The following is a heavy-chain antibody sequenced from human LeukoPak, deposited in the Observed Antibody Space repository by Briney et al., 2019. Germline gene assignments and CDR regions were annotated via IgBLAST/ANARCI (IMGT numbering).Heavy chain of an antibody. CDR3: ARDDFWSGYGY. Sequence: GGSLRLSCAASGFTFSSYAMHWVRQAPGKGLEWVAVISYDGSNKYYADSVKGRLTISRDNSKNTLYLQMNSLRAEDTAVYYCARDDFWSGYGYWGQGTLVTVSS. V-gene: IGHV3-30*04. CDR1: GFTFSSYA. D-gene: IGHD3-3*01. CDR2: ISYDGSNK. J-gene: IGHJ4*02.